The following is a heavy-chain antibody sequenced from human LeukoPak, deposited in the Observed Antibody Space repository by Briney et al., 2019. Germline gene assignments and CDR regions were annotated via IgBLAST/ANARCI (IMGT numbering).Heavy chain of an antibody. CDR2: ISSSRSYI. D-gene: IGHD1-26*01. Sequence: KPGGSLRLSCAASGFSFISYTMNWVRQAPGKGLEWVSSISSSRSYIYYADSVKGRFTISRDNAKNSLYLQMNSLRAEDTAVYYCAKAQWEPRGDYFDYWGQGTLVTVSS. CDR1: GFSFISYT. CDR3: AKAQWEPRGDYFDY. J-gene: IGHJ4*02. V-gene: IGHV3-21*01.